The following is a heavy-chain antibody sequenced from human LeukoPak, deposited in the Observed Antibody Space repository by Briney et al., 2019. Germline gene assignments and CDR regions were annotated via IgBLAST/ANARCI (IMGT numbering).Heavy chain of an antibody. Sequence: GGSLRLSCAASGFTFSTYSMSWVRQAPGKGLEWVSVISGNGGDTFYADSVKGRFTISRDNSKHTLFLQMNSLRAEDTAVYYCAKAAAAAGSRNYFDYWGQGTLVTVSS. D-gene: IGHD6-13*01. CDR3: AKAAAAAGSRNYFDY. CDR2: ISGNGGDT. V-gene: IGHV3-23*01. J-gene: IGHJ4*02. CDR1: GFTFSTYS.